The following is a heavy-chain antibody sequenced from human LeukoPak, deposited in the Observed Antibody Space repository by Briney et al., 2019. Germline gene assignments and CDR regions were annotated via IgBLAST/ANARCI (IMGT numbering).Heavy chain of an antibody. CDR3: ASRERGGIAAAGPQGRSDH. D-gene: IGHD6-13*01. V-gene: IGHV4-34*01. J-gene: IGHJ4*02. Sequence: SETLTLTCAVYGGSFSGYYWSWIRQPPGKGLEWIGEINHSGSTNYNPSLKSRVTISVDTSKNQFSLKLSSVTAADTAVYYCASRERGGIAAAGPQGRSDHWGQGTLVTVSS. CDR1: GGSFSGYY. CDR2: INHSGST.